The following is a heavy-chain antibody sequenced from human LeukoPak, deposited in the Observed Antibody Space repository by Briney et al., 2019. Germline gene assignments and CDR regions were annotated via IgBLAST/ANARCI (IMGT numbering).Heavy chain of an antibody. CDR3: ARCGDSGTPTPNRFDP. Sequence: ASVKVSCTASGYTFTNHDMHWVRQAPGQGLEWMGWISAYNGNTNYAQKLQGRVTMTTDTSTSTAYMELRSLRSDDTAVYYCARCGDSGTPTPNRFDPWGQGTLVTVSS. V-gene: IGHV1-18*01. D-gene: IGHD3-10*01. CDR2: ISAYNGNT. CDR1: GYTFTNHD. J-gene: IGHJ5*02.